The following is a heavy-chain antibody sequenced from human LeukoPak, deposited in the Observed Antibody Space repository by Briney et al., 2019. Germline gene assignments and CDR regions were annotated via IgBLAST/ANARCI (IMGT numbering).Heavy chain of an antibody. Sequence: GASVKVSCKASGYIFTNYYMQWVRQAPGQGLEWMGIINPSGGNTSYAHKFQGRVSMTRDTSTTAVYMELSSLRSEDTAVYYCARVRGSYHNWFDPWGQGTLVTVSS. V-gene: IGHV1-46*01. J-gene: IGHJ5*02. CDR1: GYIFTNYY. D-gene: IGHD1-26*01. CDR3: ARVRGSYHNWFDP. CDR2: INPSGGNT.